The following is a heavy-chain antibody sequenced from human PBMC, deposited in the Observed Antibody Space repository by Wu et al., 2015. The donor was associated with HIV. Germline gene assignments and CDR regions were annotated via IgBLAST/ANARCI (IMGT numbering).Heavy chain of an antibody. V-gene: IGHV1-18*01. CDR2: ISVYNGNT. CDR1: GYTFSNFG. CDR3: ARNRDLQYYYFYYMDV. J-gene: IGHJ6*03. Sequence: QVHLVQSETEVKKPGASVKVSCKASGYTFSNFGITWVRQSPGQGLEWMGWISVYNGNTNYAQKFQGRVTMTTDTSTSTAYMELRSLRSDDTAIYYCARNRDLQYYYFYYMDVWGKGTTVTVSS. D-gene: IGHD5-24*01.